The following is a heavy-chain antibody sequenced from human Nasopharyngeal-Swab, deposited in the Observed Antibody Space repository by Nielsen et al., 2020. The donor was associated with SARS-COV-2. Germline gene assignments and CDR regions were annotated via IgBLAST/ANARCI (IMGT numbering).Heavy chain of an antibody. Sequence: VRQAPGKGPEWLGRIKTNADGRKTEYAGHAQGRFSISRDDSKNTVYLQLNSLTTEDTAVYYCTTWGYRWGQGTLVTVSS. CDR2: IKTNADGRKT. V-gene: IGHV3-15*01. D-gene: IGHD2-15*01. J-gene: IGHJ4*02. CDR3: TTWGYR.